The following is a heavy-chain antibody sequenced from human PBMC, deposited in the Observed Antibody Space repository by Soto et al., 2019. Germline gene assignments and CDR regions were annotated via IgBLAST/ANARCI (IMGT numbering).Heavy chain of an antibody. CDR2: ISSSGSTI. D-gene: IGHD3-9*01. V-gene: IGHV3-48*03. CDR3: ARDGDYDILTGPLY. Sequence: SGGSLRLSCAASGFTFSSYGMNWVRQAPGKGLEWVSYISSSGSTIYYADSVKGRFTISRDNAKNSLYLQMNSLRAEDTAVYYCARDGDYDILTGPLYWGQGTLVTVSS. CDR1: GFTFSSYG. J-gene: IGHJ4*02.